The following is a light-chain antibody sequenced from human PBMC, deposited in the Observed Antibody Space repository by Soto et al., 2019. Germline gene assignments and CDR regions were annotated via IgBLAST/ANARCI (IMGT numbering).Light chain of an antibody. Sequence: EIVLTQSPGTLSLSPGERATLSCRASQSVRSNYLAWNQQKPGQAPRFLIYVASTSATGIPDRFSGSGSGKDFTLTIIRLESEDFAVYYWQQYGISPLAFGGGTRWIS. J-gene: IGKJ4*01. CDR1: QSVRSNY. V-gene: IGKV3-20*01. CDR2: VAS. CDR3: QQYGISPLA.